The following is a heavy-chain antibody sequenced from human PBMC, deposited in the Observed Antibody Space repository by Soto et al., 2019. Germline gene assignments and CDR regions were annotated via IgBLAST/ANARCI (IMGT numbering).Heavy chain of an antibody. CDR3: ARWGEVSHNPGGNYYYGMDV. CDR2: ILYDGSDK. J-gene: IGHJ6*02. V-gene: IGHV3-30*03. Sequence: PGGSLRLSCVASVFAFGNYGLHWVRQPPGKGLEWVASILYDGSDKFYADSVKGRFTVSRDDSKKTFYVQMDSLRAEDTAVYFCARWGEVSHNPGGNYYYGMDVWGQGTTVTVSS. D-gene: IGHD3-16*01. CDR1: VFAFGNYG.